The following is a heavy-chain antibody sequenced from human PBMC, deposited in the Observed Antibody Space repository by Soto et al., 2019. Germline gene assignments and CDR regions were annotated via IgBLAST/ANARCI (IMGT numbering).Heavy chain of an antibody. D-gene: IGHD2-15*01. Sequence: ASVKVSCKASGYTFTSYGISWVRQAPGQGLERMGWISAYNGNTNYAQKPQGRVTMTTDTSTSTAYMELRSLRSDDTAVYYCARDCSGGSCSPWVLYYYYGMDVWGQGTTVTVSS. CDR1: GYTFTSYG. J-gene: IGHJ6*02. CDR3: ARDCSGGSCSPWVLYYYYGMDV. V-gene: IGHV1-18*01. CDR2: ISAYNGNT.